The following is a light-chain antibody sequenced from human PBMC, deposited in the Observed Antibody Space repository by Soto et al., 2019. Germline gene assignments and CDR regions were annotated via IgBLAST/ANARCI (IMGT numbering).Light chain of an antibody. CDR2: EVS. J-gene: IGLJ2*01. V-gene: IGLV2-8*01. CDR1: SSDVGGYNY. CDR3: SSYAGSNNLV. Sequence: QSALTQPPSASGSPGQSGTISCTGSSSDVGGYNYVSWYQHHPGKAPKLMIYEVSERPSGVPDRFSGSKSGNTASLTVSGLQADDEADYYCSSYAGSNNLVFGGGTKLTVL.